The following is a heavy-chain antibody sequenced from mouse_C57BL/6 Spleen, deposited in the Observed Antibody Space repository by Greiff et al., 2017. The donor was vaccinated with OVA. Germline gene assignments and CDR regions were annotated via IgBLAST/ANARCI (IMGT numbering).Heavy chain of an antibody. CDR3: ARFHSNQLNRCDY. CDR2: IDPEDGET. D-gene: IGHD2-5*01. Sequence: VQLQQSGAELVTPGASVKLSCTASGFNITDYYLHWVKQRTEQGLEWIGRIDPEDGETKYAPKFPGKATITADTSSNTAYLQLSSLTSEDTAVYYCARFHSNQLNRCDYWGQGTTLTVSS. J-gene: IGHJ2*01. V-gene: IGHV14-2*01. CDR1: GFNITDYY.